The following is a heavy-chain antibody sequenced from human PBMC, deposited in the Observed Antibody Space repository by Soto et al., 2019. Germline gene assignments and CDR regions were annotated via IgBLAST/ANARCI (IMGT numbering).Heavy chain of an antibody. CDR1: GVTFSSYA. CDR3: ARDRFLVYDCYVMDF. V-gene: IGHV1-69*13. Sequence: SVKVSCKASGVTFSSYAISWVRQAPLQGLEWMGGISPIFGTANYAQKFPGRVTITADESTSTAYMELSSLRSDDTAVYYCARDRFLVYDCYVMDFWGQRSTVTVSS. J-gene: IGHJ6*02. CDR2: ISPIFGTA. D-gene: IGHD3-3*01.